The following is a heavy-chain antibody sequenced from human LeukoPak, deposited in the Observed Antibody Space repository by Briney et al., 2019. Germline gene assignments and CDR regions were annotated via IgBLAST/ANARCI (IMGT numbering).Heavy chain of an antibody. CDR1: GFTFSSYA. J-gene: IGHJ4*02. Sequence: GGSLRLSCAASGFTFSSYAMHWVRQAPGKGLEWVAVISYDGSNKYYADSVKGRFTISRDNSKNTLYLQMNSLRAEDTAVYYCARERVVVAANFDYWGQGTLVTVSS. CDR3: ARERVVVAANFDY. D-gene: IGHD2-15*01. CDR2: ISYDGSNK. V-gene: IGHV3-30*04.